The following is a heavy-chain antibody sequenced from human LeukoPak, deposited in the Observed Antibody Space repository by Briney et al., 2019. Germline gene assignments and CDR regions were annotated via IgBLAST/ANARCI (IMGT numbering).Heavy chain of an antibody. CDR2: IYTSGST. D-gene: IGHD1-26*01. CDR1: GGSISSGSYY. CDR3: ARASGWELRGLLYFDY. V-gene: IGHV4-61*02. Sequence: SQTLSLTCTVSGGSISSGSYYWTWIRQPAGKGLEWIGRIYTSGSTNYNPSLKSRVTISVDTSKNQFSLKVSYVTAADTAVYYCARASGWELRGLLYFDYWGQGTLVTVSS. J-gene: IGHJ4*02.